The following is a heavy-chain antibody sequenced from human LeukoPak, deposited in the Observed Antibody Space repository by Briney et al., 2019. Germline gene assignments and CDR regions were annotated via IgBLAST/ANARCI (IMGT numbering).Heavy chain of an antibody. V-gene: IGHV4-39*01. Sequence: SETLSLTCTVSGGSISSSSYYWGWIRQPPGKGLEWIGSIYYSGSTYYNPSLKSRVTISVDTSENQFSLKLNSVTAADTAVYYCGRHQTVLLWFGESGPIDYWGQGTLVTVSS. CDR3: GRHQTVLLWFGESGPIDY. D-gene: IGHD3-10*01. CDR2: IYYSGST. J-gene: IGHJ4*02. CDR1: GGSISSSSYY.